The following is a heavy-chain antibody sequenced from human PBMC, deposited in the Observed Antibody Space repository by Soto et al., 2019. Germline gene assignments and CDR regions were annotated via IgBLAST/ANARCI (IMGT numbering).Heavy chain of an antibody. V-gene: IGHV2-70*01. CDR2: IDWDDDK. D-gene: IGHD4-17*01. Sequence: SGPTLVNPTQTLTLTCTFSGFSLSTSGMCVSWIRQPPGKALEWLALIDWDDDKYYSTSLKTRLTISKDTSKNQVVLTMTNMDPVDTATYYCARIQLNSGNYGWFDPWGQGTLVTVPS. CDR3: ARIQLNSGNYGWFDP. CDR1: GFSLSTSGMC. J-gene: IGHJ5*02.